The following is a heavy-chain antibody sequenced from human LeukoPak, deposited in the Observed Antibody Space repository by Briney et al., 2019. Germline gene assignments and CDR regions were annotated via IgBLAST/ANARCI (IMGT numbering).Heavy chain of an antibody. CDR2: ISGGGSGT. J-gene: IGHJ3*02. CDR1: GFTFSSYA. Sequence: GGSLRLSYAPSGFTFSSYAMSWVRQAPGKGLEWVAVISGGGSGTYYADSVRGRFTISRDNSKNTVYLQMNSLRAEDTAIYYCAKAVGSSGYFSRDAFDIWGQGTLFTVSS. D-gene: IGHD3-22*01. V-gene: IGHV3-23*01. CDR3: AKAVGSSGYFSRDAFDI.